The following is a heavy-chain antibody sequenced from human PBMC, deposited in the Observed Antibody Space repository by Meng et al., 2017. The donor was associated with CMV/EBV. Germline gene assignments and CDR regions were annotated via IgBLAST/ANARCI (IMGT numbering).Heavy chain of an antibody. J-gene: IGHJ4*02. V-gene: IGHV4-39*07. CDR2: FYYSGST. CDR1: GGSINSSSYY. Sequence: GSLRLSCTVSGGSINSSSYYWGWIRQPPGKGLEWIGSFYYSGSTYKNPSLKSRVSISADSFKNQFSLKLGSVTAADTAVYYCASSVKHITIFGVAKTNLNFDYWGQGTLVTVSS. D-gene: IGHD3-3*01. CDR3: ASSVKHITIFGVAKTNLNFDY.